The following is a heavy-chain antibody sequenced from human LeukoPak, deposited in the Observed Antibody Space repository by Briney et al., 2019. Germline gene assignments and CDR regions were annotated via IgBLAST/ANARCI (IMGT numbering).Heavy chain of an antibody. J-gene: IGHJ6*02. V-gene: IGHV1-46*01. CDR3: AREVPVSTSFWSSYNDYGMDV. D-gene: IGHD3-3*01. CDR1: GYTFTSYY. Sequence: ASVKVSCKASGYTFTSYYMHWVRQAPGQGLEWMGIINPSGGSTSYAQKFQGRVTMTRDTSTSTVYMELSSLRSEDTAVYYCAREVPVSTSFWSSYNDYGMDVWGQGTTVTVSS. CDR2: INPSGGST.